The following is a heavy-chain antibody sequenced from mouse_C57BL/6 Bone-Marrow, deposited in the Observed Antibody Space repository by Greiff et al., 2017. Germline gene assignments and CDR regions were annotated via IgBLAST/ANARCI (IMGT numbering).Heavy chain of an antibody. CDR2: SRNKANDYTT. V-gene: IGHV7-1*01. Sequence: EVKLVESGGGLVQSGRSLRLSCATSGFTFSDFYMEWVRQAPGKGLEWIAASRNKANDYTTEYSASVKGRFIVSRDTSQSILYLQMKALRAEDTAIYYCARDAGYYWGQGTSVTVSS. CDR3: ARDAGYY. D-gene: IGHD2-2*01. CDR1: GFTFSDFY. J-gene: IGHJ4*01.